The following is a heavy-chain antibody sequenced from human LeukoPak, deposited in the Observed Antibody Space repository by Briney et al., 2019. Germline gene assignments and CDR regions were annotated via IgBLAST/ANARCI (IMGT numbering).Heavy chain of an antibody. CDR1: GFTFSSYS. CDR3: ARTPSIVGYTSRELGHWYFDL. V-gene: IGHV3-21*01. Sequence: PGGSLRLSCVASGFTFSSYSMNWVRQAPGKGLEWLSSISGSSSYIYYADSVKGRFTISRDNARISLYLQMKSLRAEDTAVYYCARTPSIVGYTSRELGHWYFDLWGRGTPVTVSS. D-gene: IGHD6-13*01. CDR2: ISGSSSYI. J-gene: IGHJ2*01.